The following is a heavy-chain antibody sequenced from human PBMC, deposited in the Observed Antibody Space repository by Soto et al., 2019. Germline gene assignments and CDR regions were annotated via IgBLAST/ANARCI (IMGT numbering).Heavy chain of an antibody. D-gene: IGHD6-25*01. J-gene: IGHJ5*02. CDR1: GFTFSHYA. V-gene: IGHV3-30*04. Sequence: LRLSCTASGFTFSHYALHWLRQTPGKGLEWVAYISYHGNTEKYADSVKGRFTISRDNYKKEVYLQMNSLRIEDTAVYYCARVGLNVFRAANDSYNWFEPWGQGTLVTVSS. CDR2: ISYHGNTE. CDR3: ARVGLNVFRAANDSYNWFEP.